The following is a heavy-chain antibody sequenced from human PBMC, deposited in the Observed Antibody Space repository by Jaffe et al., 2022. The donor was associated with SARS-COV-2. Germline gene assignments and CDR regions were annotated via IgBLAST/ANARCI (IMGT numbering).Heavy chain of an antibody. V-gene: IGHV1-69*01. Sequence: QVQLVQSGAEVKKPGSSVKVSCKASGGTFSSYAISWVRQAPGQGLEWMGGIIPIFGTANYAQKFQGRVTITADESTSTAYMELSSLRSEDTAVYYCARDPTREQQLSTPYYGMDVWGQGTTVTVSS. J-gene: IGHJ6*02. CDR3: ARDPTREQQLSTPYYGMDV. D-gene: IGHD6-13*01. CDR2: IIPIFGTA. CDR1: GGTFSSYA.